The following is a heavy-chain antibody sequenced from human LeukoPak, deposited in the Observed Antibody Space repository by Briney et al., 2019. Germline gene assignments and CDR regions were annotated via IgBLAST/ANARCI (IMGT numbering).Heavy chain of an antibody. CDR3: AKEGYYDSSGYPYFDY. J-gene: IGHJ4*02. Sequence: PGGSLTLSCAASGFTFSSYGMHWVRQPPGKGLEWVAVIWYDGSNKYYADSVKGRFTISRDNSKNTLYLQMNSLRAEDTAVYYCAKEGYYDSSGYPYFDYWGQGTLVTVSS. D-gene: IGHD3-22*01. CDR2: IWYDGSNK. CDR1: GFTFSSYG. V-gene: IGHV3-33*06.